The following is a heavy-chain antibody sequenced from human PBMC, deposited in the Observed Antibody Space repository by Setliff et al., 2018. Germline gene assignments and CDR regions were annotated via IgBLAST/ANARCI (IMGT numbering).Heavy chain of an antibody. CDR1: GYTFLNYY. CDR2: MNAGNGNT. Sequence: ASVQVSCKASGYTFLNYYIHWVRQAPGQGLEWMGWMNAGNGNTEYSQKFKGRVTLSRDTSANIAYMELRSLTSEDTAVYYCARGRADYYFSGSFMDYWGQGTLVTVSS. D-gene: IGHD3-10*01. V-gene: IGHV1-3*01. CDR3: ARGRADYYFSGSFMDY. J-gene: IGHJ4*02.